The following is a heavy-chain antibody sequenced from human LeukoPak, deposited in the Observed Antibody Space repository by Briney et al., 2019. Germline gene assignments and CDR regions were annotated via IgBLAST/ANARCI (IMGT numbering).Heavy chain of an antibody. D-gene: IGHD6-6*01. J-gene: IGHJ4*02. CDR1: GYTLTELS. CDR3: ARAISSIAARSFDY. V-gene: IGHV1-46*01. Sequence: GASVKVSCKVSGYTLTELSMHWVRQAPGQGLEWMGIINPSGGSTSYAQKFQGRVTMTRDMSTSTVYMELSSLRSEDTAVYYCARAISSIAARSFDYWGQGTLVTVSS. CDR2: INPSGGST.